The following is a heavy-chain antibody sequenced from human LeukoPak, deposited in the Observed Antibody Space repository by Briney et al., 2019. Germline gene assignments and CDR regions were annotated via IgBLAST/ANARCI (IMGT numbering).Heavy chain of an antibody. CDR3: ARGSNWFDP. V-gene: IGHV1-2*02. CDR1: GYTFTGYY. Sequence: ASVKVSCKASGYTFTGYYMHWVRQAPGQGLEWMGWINPNSGGTNYAQKFQGRVTMTRDTSISTAYLQWSSLKASDTAMYYCARGSNWFDPWGQGTLVTVSS. CDR2: INPNSGGT. J-gene: IGHJ5*02.